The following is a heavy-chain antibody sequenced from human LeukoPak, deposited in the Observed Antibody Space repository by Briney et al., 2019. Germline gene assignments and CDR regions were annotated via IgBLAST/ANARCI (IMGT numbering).Heavy chain of an antibody. V-gene: IGHV3-23*01. CDR3: AKDDAWLQFGE. D-gene: IGHD3-10*01. CDR2: ISGSGSYT. Sequence: GGSLRLSCAASGFTVSDYSMSWVRQAPGKGLEWVSAISGSGSYTDYADSVKGRFTISKDNFKNTLYLEVISLTAEDTAVYYCAKDDAWLQFGEWSQGTLVTVSS. J-gene: IGHJ4*02. CDR1: GFTVSDYS.